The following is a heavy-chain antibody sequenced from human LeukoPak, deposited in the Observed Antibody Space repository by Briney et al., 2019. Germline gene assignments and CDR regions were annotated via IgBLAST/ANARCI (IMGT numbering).Heavy chain of an antibody. CDR3: AKDWTGTKPFDL. Sequence: GRSLRLSCAASGFTFSSYAMSWVRQAPGKGLERISGFSGSGGSTYYADSVKGRFTISRDNSRNTLYLQMHSLRAEDTAVYYCAKDWTGTKPFDLWGRGTLVTVSS. V-gene: IGHV3-23*01. CDR2: FSGSGGST. CDR1: GFTFSSYA. D-gene: IGHD3/OR15-3a*01. J-gene: IGHJ2*01.